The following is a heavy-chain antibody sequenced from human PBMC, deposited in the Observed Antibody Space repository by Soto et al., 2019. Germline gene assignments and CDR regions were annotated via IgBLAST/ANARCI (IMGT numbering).Heavy chain of an antibody. Sequence: EVQLVESGGGLVQPGGSLRLSCADSGFTFSPNWMNWVRQTPGKGLEWVANIKQDGTATNYVDSVKGRFTVSTDSAKNSVFLQMNSLRAEDTAVYSCVGLHIDVWGKGITVTVSS. V-gene: IGHV3-7*01. CDR1: GFTFSPNW. CDR3: VGLHIDV. J-gene: IGHJ6*03. CDR2: IKQDGTAT.